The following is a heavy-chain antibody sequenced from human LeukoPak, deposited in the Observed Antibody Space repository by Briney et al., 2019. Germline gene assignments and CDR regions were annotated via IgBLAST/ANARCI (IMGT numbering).Heavy chain of an antibody. J-gene: IGHJ4*02. CDR2: IYYGETT. D-gene: IGHD1-26*01. CDR1: GASISSSNFY. Sequence: TSETLSLTCTVSGASISSSNFYWDWIRQSPGKGLEWIGNIYYGETTSYNPSFKSRVTISVDSSKNQFSLKVNSVTAADTAMYFCVRHYVLHIVGPSYRGQGILVTVSS. CDR3: VRHYVLHIVGPSY. V-gene: IGHV4-39*01.